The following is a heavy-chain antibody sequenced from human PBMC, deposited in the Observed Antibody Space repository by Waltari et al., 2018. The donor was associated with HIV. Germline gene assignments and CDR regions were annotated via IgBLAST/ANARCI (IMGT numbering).Heavy chain of an antibody. Sequence: QVQLQQWGAGLLKPSETLSLTCAVYGGSFSGYYWTWIRQPPGKGLEWIGEINHSGSTNYNPSLKSRVTISVDTSKNQFSLKLSSVTAADTAVYYCARRGWIGGMDVWGQGTTVTVSS. CDR1: GGSFSGYY. CDR2: INHSGST. J-gene: IGHJ6*02. D-gene: IGHD3-3*01. V-gene: IGHV4-34*01. CDR3: ARRGWIGGMDV.